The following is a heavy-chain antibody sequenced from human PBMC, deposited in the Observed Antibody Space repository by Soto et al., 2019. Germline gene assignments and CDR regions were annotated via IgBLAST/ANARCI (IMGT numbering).Heavy chain of an antibody. CDR1: GFTFSSYG. J-gene: IGHJ4*02. Sequence: GGSLRLSCAASGFTFSSYGMHWVRQAPGKGLEWVAVISYDGSNKYYADSVKGRLTISRDNSKNTLYLQMNSLRAEDTAVYYCAKEGDGFNCFDYCGQGTLVTV. CDR2: ISYDGSNK. V-gene: IGHV3-30*18. CDR3: AKEGDGFNCFDY. D-gene: IGHD3-10*01.